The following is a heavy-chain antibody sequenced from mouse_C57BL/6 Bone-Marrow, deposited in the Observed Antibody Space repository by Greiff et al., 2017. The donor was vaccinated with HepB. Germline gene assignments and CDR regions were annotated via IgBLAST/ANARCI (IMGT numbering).Heavy chain of an antibody. D-gene: IGHD2-4*01. CDR3: ARGGLRRAWFAY. J-gene: IGHJ3*01. Sequence: VQVVESGAELVKPGASVKISCKASGYAFSSYWMNWVKQRPGKGLECIGQIYPGDGDTNYNGKFKGKATLTADKSSSTAYMQLSSLTSEDSAVYFCARGGLRRAWFAYWGQGTLVTVSA. CDR2: IYPGDGDT. CDR1: GYAFSSYW. V-gene: IGHV1-80*01.